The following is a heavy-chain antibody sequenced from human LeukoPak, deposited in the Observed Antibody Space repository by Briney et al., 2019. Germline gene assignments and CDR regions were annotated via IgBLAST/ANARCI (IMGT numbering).Heavy chain of an antibody. Sequence: SVKVSRKASGGTFSSYAISWVRQAPGQGLEWMGRIIPILGIANYAQKFQGRVTITADKSTSTAYMELSSLRSEDTAVYYCARVGYSNSYDFWGQGTLVTVSS. D-gene: IGHD5-18*01. CDR1: GGTFSSYA. J-gene: IGHJ4*02. CDR2: IIPILGIA. V-gene: IGHV1-69*04. CDR3: ARVGYSNSYDF.